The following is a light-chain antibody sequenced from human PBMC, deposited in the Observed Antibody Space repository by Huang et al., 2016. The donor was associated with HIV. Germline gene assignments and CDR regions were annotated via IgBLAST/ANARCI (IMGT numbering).Light chain of an antibody. Sequence: EIVLTQSPATLSLSPGEKATLSCRASQSVGSVAWYQQNPGQAPRLLIYDVANRATGIPARFSGSGPGTDFTLTISSLEPEDFAVYYCQQRSNWHPLSFGGGTKVEIK. CDR3: QQRSNWHPLS. V-gene: IGKV3D-11*02. J-gene: IGKJ4*01. CDR2: DVA. CDR1: QSVGSV.